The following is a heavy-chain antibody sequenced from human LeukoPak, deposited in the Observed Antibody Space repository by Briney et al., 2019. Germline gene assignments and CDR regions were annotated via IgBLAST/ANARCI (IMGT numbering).Heavy chain of an antibody. D-gene: IGHD2-21*02. CDR1: GFTFSSFG. CDR3: VGYCGGGDCQGDFDY. Sequence: GGSLRLSCAASGFTFSSFGMHWVRQAPGKGLEWVALISYDRDDKYYADSVKGRFTISRDNSKNTLYLQMNSLRTEDTAVFYCVGYCGGGDCQGDFDYWGQVTPVTVSS. CDR2: ISYDRDDK. J-gene: IGHJ4*02. V-gene: IGHV3-30*02.